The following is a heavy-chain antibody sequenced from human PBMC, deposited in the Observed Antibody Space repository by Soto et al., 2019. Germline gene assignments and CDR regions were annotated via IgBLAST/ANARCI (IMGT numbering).Heavy chain of an antibody. V-gene: IGHV6-1*01. CDR2: TYYRSKWYY. CDR3: ARGEQYSGRIFDY. J-gene: IGHJ4*01. Sequence: SQTLSLTCAITVDIVSSNSAGWSWVRQSPSRGLEWLGRTYYRSKWYYEYAVSVRGRITINPDTSKNQSSLQLSSVTPEDKDVYFCARGEQYSGRIFDYWGQGTLVTVSS. D-gene: IGHD1-26*01. CDR1: VDIVSSNSAG.